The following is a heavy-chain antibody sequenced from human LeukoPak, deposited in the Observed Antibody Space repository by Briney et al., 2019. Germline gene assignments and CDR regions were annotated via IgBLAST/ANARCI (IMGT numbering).Heavy chain of an antibody. Sequence: SETLSLTCTVSGGSISSYYWSWIRQPPGKGLEWIGRIYTSGSTNYNPSLNSRVPISVDTSKNQFSLKLSSVTAADTAVYYCARGVYGSIAVGLFDYWGQGTLVTVSS. V-gene: IGHV4-4*07. CDR1: GGSISSYY. J-gene: IGHJ4*02. D-gene: IGHD6-19*01. CDR3: ARGVYGSIAVGLFDY. CDR2: IYTSGST.